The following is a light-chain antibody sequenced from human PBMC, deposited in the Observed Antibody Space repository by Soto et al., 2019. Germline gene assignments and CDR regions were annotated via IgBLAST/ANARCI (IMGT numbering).Light chain of an antibody. J-gene: IGKJ1*01. V-gene: IGKV3-20*01. CDR3: QQYGSSPWT. CDR2: GAS. Sequence: EIVLTQSPGTLSLSPGERATLSCRASQSVSSSYLAWYQQKPGQAPRLLIYGASSRATGITDRFSGSGSGTDFTFTISRLEPEDFAVYYCQQYGSSPWTFGQGTKVEIK. CDR1: QSVSSSY.